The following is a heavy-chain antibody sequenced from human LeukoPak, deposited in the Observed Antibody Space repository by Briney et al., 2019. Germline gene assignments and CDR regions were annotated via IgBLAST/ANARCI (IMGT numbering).Heavy chain of an antibody. Sequence: GGSLRLSCAASGFTFSSYRMNWVRQAPGKGLEWVSSISSSSSYIYYADSVKGRFTISRDNAKNSLYLQMNSQRAEDTAVYYCARLDSDSSSWYYFDYWGQGTLVTVSS. V-gene: IGHV3-21*01. CDR3: ARLDSDSSSWYYFDY. CDR2: ISSSSSYI. J-gene: IGHJ4*02. CDR1: GFTFSSYR. D-gene: IGHD6-13*01.